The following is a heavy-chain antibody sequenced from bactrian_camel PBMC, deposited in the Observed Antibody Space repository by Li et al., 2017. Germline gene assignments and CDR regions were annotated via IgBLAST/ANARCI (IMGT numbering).Heavy chain of an antibody. V-gene: IGHV3S53*01. J-gene: IGHJ4*01. CDR3: AAKWPSTANCDSDLHEYNY. CDR2: IATGSGNT. D-gene: IGHD3*01. Sequence: QLVESGGELVQPGGSLRLSCAASGDIASIGCMGWFRQAPGKARERIARIATGSGNTYYADSVKGRFTISQDNAKNTVYLQMNSLKPDDTAIYFCAAKWPSTANCDSDLHEYNYWGQGTQVTVS. CDR1: GDIASIGC.